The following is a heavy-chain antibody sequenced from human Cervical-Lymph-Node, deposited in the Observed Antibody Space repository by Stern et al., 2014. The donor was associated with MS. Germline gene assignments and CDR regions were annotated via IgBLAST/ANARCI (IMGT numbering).Heavy chain of an antibody. Sequence: EVQLEESGGGLVKPGGSLRISCAASGFTFSSYSMNWVRQAPGKGLEWVASISSGGSYIYYADSLKGRFTISRDNAKNSLYLQMNSLRAEDTAVYYCARGRGGNYRYYFDYWGQGTLVTVSS. CDR3: ARGRGGNYRYYFDY. D-gene: IGHD4-23*01. CDR1: GFTFSSYS. V-gene: IGHV3-21*01. J-gene: IGHJ4*02. CDR2: ISSGGSYI.